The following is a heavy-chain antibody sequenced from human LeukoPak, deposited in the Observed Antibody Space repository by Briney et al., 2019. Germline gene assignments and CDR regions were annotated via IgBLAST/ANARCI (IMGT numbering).Heavy chain of an antibody. D-gene: IGHD6-19*01. Sequence: SETLSLTCAVSDGSISTSKWWTWVRPAPGRGLEWIGEIWHSGDTNYNPSLQSRLTLSVDKSKSQFSLKLRSVTAADTAVYYCARGLRSSGWNMHDSWGRGVLVTVSS. CDR1: DGSISTSKW. J-gene: IGHJ4*02. V-gene: IGHV4-4*02. CDR2: IWHSGDT. CDR3: ARGLRSSGWNMHDS.